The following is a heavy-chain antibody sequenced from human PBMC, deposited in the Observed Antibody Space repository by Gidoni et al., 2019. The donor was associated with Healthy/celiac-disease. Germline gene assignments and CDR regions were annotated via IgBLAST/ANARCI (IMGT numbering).Heavy chain of an antibody. CDR2: IYYSGST. D-gene: IGHD2-21*02. Sequence: QVQLQESGPGLVKPSETLSLTCTVSGGSISSYYWSWIRQPPGKGLELIGYIYYSGSTNYNPSLKSRVTISVDTSKNQFSLKLSSVTAADTAVYYCARYMTRVLYYGMDVWGQGTTVTVSS. CDR3: ARYMTRVLYYGMDV. CDR1: GGSISSYY. J-gene: IGHJ6*02. V-gene: IGHV4-59*01.